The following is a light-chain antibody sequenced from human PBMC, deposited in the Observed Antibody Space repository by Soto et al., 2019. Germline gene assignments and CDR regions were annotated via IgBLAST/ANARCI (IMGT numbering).Light chain of an antibody. J-gene: IGKJ5*01. CDR1: QSVSSY. CDR2: DAS. Sequence: EIVLTQSPATLSLSPGERATLSCRASQSVSSYLAWYQQKPGQAPRLLIYDASNRATGIPARFSGSGPRTDFTLTISSLEPEDVADYYCQSRNNWPPFTFGQGTRLEIK. V-gene: IGKV3-11*01. CDR3: QSRNNWPPFT.